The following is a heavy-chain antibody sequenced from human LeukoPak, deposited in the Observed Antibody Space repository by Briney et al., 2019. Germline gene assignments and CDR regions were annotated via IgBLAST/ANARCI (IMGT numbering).Heavy chain of an antibody. D-gene: IGHD3-3*01. V-gene: IGHV1-8*01. CDR1: GYTFTSYD. J-gene: IGHJ5*02. CDR3: ARGQSLDYDFWSGYPGGNWFDP. Sequence: ASVKVSCKASGYTFTSYDINWVRQATGQGLEWMGWMNPNSGNTGYAQKFQGRVTMTRNTSISTAYMELSSLRSEDTAVYYCARGQSLDYDFWSGYPGGNWFDPWGQGTLVTVSS. CDR2: MNPNSGNT.